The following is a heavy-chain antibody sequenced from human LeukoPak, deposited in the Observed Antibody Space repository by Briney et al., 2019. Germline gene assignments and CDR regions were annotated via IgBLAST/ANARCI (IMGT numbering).Heavy chain of an antibody. CDR2: IYYSGST. D-gene: IGHD6-19*01. CDR1: GGSISSSSYY. V-gene: IGHV4-39*01. J-gene: IGHJ4*02. CDR3: ARLVAGTIRGY. Sequence: SETQSLTCTVSGGSISSSSYYWGWIRQPPGKGLEWIGSIYYSGSTYYNPSLKSRVTISVDTSKNQFSLKLSSVTAADTAVYYCARLVAGTIRGYWGQGTLVTVSS.